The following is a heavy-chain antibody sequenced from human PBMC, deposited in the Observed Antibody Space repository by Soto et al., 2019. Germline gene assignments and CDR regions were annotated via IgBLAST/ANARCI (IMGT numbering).Heavy chain of an antibody. CDR1: GYSFTSHW. V-gene: IGHV5-10-1*01. CDR3: ARQKQSAYYYYGMDV. CDR2: IDPSDSYT. Sequence: PGESLKISCKGSGYSFTSHWISWVRQMPGKGLEWMGRIDPSDSYTNYSPSFQGHVTISADKSISTAYLQWSSLKASDTAMYYCARQKQSAYYYYGMDVWGQGTTVTVSS. J-gene: IGHJ6*02. D-gene: IGHD3-3*01.